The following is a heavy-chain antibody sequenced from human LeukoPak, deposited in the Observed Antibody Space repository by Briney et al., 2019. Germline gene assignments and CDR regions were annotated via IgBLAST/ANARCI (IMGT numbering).Heavy chain of an antibody. Sequence: ASVKVSCKASEYTFTNYDINWVRQATGQGLEWMGWMNPNSGNTGYPQKFQGRVTMTRNTSMSTAYMELNSLPSEDTAVYYCARDEIRYSSGCSPLDYWGQGTLVTVSS. CDR3: ARDEIRYSSGCSPLDY. D-gene: IGHD6-19*01. V-gene: IGHV1-8*01. CDR2: MNPNSGNT. J-gene: IGHJ4*02. CDR1: EYTFTNYD.